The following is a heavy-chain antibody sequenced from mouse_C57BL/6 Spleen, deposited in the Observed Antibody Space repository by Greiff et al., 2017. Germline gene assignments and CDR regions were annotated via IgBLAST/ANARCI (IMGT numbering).Heavy chain of an antibody. J-gene: IGHJ2*01. CDR3: AAGGVTTGGDFDY. Sequence: QVQLKQPGAELVKPGASVKLSCKASGYTFTSYWMHWVKQRPGQGLEWIGMIHPNSGSTNYNEKFKSKATLTVDKSSSTAYMQLSSLTSEDSAVYYCAAGGVTTGGDFDYWGQGTTLTVSS. D-gene: IGHD2-2*01. V-gene: IGHV1-64*01. CDR2: IHPNSGST. CDR1: GYTFTSYW.